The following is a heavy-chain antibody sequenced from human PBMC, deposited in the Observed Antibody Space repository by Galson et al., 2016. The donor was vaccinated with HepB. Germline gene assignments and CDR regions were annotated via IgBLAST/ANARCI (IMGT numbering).Heavy chain of an antibody. CDR3: ATSGSVKIGNWHY. V-gene: IGHV1-69*13. CDR1: GGMFNSYR. D-gene: IGHD3-10*01. J-gene: IGHJ4*02. CDR2: IIPILGST. Sequence: SVKVSCKASGGMFNSYRIDWVRQAPGQGLEWLGGIIPILGSTHYAQKIQDRLTIPADESTSTAYRYLSRLTSEDTAVYFCATSGSVKIGNWHYWGQGTLVTVS.